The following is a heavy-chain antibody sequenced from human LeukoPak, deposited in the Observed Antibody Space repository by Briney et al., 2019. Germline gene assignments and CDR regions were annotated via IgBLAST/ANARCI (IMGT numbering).Heavy chain of an antibody. CDR3: ARSSRGSDYYFDY. CDR2: IYHSGST. J-gene: IGHJ4*01. D-gene: IGHD5-12*01. CDR1: GGSISSYY. V-gene: IGHV4-59*01. Sequence: PSETLSLTCTVSGGSISSYYWSWIRQPPGKGLEWIGHIYHSGSTYYNPSLESRVTISVDTSRNQFSLKLSSVTAADTAVYYCARSSRGSDYYFDYWGQGTLVTVSS.